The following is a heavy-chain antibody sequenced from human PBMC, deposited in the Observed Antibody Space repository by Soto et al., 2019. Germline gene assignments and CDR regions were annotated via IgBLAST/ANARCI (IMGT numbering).Heavy chain of an antibody. Sequence: GGSLRLSCAASGFPFSSYGMHWVRQAPGKGLDWVGVIWYDGSNKDYAESVKGRFTISRDNSKNMLYLQMNSLRADDTAVYYCAKTGYGGNSNWFDPWGQGTLVTVSS. CDR1: GFPFSSYG. CDR2: IWYDGSNK. CDR3: AKTGYGGNSNWFDP. J-gene: IGHJ5*02. V-gene: IGHV3-33*03. D-gene: IGHD2-21*02.